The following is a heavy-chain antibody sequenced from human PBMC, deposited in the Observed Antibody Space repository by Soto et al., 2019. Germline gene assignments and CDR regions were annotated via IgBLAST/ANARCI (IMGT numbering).Heavy chain of an antibody. D-gene: IGHD2-2*01. Sequence: GGSLRLSCAASGFTFSSYWMSWVRQAPGKGLEWVANIKQDGSEKYYVDSVKGRFTISRDNAKNSLYLQMNSLRAEDTAVYYCARSGYCSSTSCYDLTRFDPWGQGTLVTVSS. V-gene: IGHV3-7*01. CDR3: ARSGYCSSTSCYDLTRFDP. CDR1: GFTFSSYW. J-gene: IGHJ5*02. CDR2: IKQDGSEK.